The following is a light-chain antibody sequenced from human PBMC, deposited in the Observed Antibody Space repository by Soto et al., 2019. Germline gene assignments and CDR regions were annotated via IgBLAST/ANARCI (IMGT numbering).Light chain of an antibody. CDR1: QSVSSY. V-gene: IGKV3-11*01. CDR2: DAS. J-gene: IGKJ1*01. Sequence: EIVLTQSPATLSLSPGERATLSCRASQSVSSYLAWYQQKPGQAPRLLIYDASNRATGIPARFSGSESGTDFTLTISILEPEDFAVYYCQQRSNWWTFGQGTKVEIK. CDR3: QQRSNWWT.